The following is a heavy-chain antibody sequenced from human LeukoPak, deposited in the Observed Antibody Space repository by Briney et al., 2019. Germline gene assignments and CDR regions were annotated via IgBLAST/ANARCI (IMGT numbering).Heavy chain of an antibody. J-gene: IGHJ4*02. CDR1: GFTFSIYW. Sequence: GGSLRLSCAASGFTFSIYWVHWVRQAPGKGLVWVSSINSDGSSISYADSVKGRFTISRDNAKNTLYLQMNSLRAEDTAVYYCTRSYYYDSSRDYWGQGTLVTVSS. CDR2: INSDGSSI. CDR3: TRSYYYDSSRDY. D-gene: IGHD3-22*01. V-gene: IGHV3-74*01.